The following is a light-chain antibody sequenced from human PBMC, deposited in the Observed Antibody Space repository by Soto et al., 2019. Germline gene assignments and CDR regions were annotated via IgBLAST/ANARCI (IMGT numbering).Light chain of an antibody. Sequence: EIVMTQSPATLSVSPGERATLSCRASQSISCSLAWYQQKPGQAPRLLIYGASTRATGVPARFSGSGSGTEFALTISSLQSEDFAVYYCQQCYNWPLTFGGGTKVEIK. CDR1: QSISCS. V-gene: IGKV3-15*01. J-gene: IGKJ4*01. CDR3: QQCYNWPLT. CDR2: GAS.